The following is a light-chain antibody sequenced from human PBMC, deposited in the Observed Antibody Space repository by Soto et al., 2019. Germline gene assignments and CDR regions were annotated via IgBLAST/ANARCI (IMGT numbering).Light chain of an antibody. Sequence: ILLTQSPGTLSLSPGERATLSCRASQSVSSNYLAWYQQTPGQAPRLLVYGASSRATGIPDRFSGSGSETDFTLIISRLEPEDFAVYYCQQYGSSPRTLGQGTRLEI. CDR3: QQYGSSPRT. CDR2: GAS. V-gene: IGKV3-20*01. J-gene: IGKJ5*01. CDR1: QSVSSNY.